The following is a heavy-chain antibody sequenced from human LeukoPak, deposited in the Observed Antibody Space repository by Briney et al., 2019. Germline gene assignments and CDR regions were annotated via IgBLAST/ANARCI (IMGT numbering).Heavy chain of an antibody. J-gene: IGHJ5*02. D-gene: IGHD6-13*01. Sequence: SETLSLTCTVSGGSISSGGYYWSWIRQPPGKGLEWIGYIYHSGSTYYNPSLKSRVTISVDRSKNQFSLKLSSVTAADTAVYYCARAPRAAAGHGNWFDPWGQGTLVTVSS. CDR2: IYHSGST. CDR1: GGSISSGGYY. CDR3: ARAPRAAAGHGNWFDP. V-gene: IGHV4-30-2*01.